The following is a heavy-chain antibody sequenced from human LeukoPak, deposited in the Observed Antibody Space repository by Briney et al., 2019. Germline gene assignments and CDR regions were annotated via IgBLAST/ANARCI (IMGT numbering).Heavy chain of an antibody. J-gene: IGHJ4*02. D-gene: IGHD4/OR15-4a*01. CDR1: GFTFSSHW. V-gene: IGHV3-7*01. CDR2: INQDGSEK. Sequence: GSLRLSCAASGFTFSSHWMSWVRQAPGKGLELVANINQDGSEKSYVDSVKGRFTISRDNAKNSLYLQMNSLRAEDTAFYYCARDGADSGLYFDYWGQGTLVTVSS. CDR3: ARDGADSGLYFDY.